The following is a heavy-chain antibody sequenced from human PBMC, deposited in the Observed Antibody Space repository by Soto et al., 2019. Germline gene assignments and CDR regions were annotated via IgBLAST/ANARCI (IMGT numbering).Heavy chain of an antibody. D-gene: IGHD1-7*01. CDR1: GFTFSTHA. CDR3: AKDRNYPRDQFHY. J-gene: IGHJ4*02. V-gene: IGHV3-23*01. CDR2: ISANGQGI. Sequence: PGGSLRLSCAASGFTFSTHALSWVRQAPGKGLEWVSAISANGQGIYYADSVRGRFTISRDNSKNTIFLHMDSLRAEDTAVYYCAKDRNYPRDQFHYWGQGTLVTVSS.